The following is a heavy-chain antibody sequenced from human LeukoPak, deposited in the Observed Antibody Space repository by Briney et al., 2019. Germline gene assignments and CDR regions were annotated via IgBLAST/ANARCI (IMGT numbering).Heavy chain of an antibody. J-gene: IGHJ4*02. D-gene: IGHD6-6*01. CDR3: ARKSKKGLHSSSSFDY. CDR1: GGSFSGYY. Sequence: SETLSLTCAVYGGSFSGYYWSWIRQPPGKGLEWIGEINHSGSTNYNPSLKSRVTISVDTSKNQFSLKLSSVTAADTAVYYCARKSKKGLHSSSSFDYWGQGTLVTVSS. V-gene: IGHV4-34*01. CDR2: INHSGST.